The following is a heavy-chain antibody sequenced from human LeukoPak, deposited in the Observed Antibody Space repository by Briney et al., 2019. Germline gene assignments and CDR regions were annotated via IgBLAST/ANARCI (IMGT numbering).Heavy chain of an antibody. Sequence: PSETLSLTCTVSGGSISSYYWSWIRQPPGKGLEWIGYIYYSGSTNYNPSLKSRVTISVDTSKNQFSLKLSSVTAADTAVYYCASYLGYCSGGSCYGSTWGQGTLVTVSS. CDR2: IYYSGST. V-gene: IGHV4-59*01. CDR3: ASYLGYCSGGSCYGST. D-gene: IGHD2-15*01. CDR1: GGSISSYY. J-gene: IGHJ5*02.